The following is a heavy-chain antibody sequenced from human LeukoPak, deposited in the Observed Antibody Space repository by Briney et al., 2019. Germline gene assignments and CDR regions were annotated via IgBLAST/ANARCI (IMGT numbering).Heavy chain of an antibody. CDR2: ISTGGDTI. J-gene: IGHJ5*02. V-gene: IGHV3-48*01. CDR1: GFTFSDYS. CDR3: ARGPPLFDP. Sequence: GGSLRLSCAVSGFTFSDYSMNWVRQPPGKGLEWISYISTGGDTIYYADSVKGRFTISSDNAKKSLYLRMNSLRAEDTAVYYCARGPPLFDPWGQGTLVTVSS.